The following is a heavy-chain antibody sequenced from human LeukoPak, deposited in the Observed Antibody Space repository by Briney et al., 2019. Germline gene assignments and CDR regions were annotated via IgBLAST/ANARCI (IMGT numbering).Heavy chain of an antibody. J-gene: IGHJ3*02. V-gene: IGHV3-11*05. Sequence: GGSLRLSCAASGFTFSDYYMSWIRQAPGKGLEWVSYTSSSSSYTNYADSVKGRFTISRDNAKNSLYLQMNSLRAEDTAVYYCARVSVKEYNDSSGYWWNAFDIWGQGTMVTVSS. D-gene: IGHD3-22*01. CDR1: GFTFSDYY. CDR3: ARVSVKEYNDSSGYWWNAFDI. CDR2: TSSSSSYT.